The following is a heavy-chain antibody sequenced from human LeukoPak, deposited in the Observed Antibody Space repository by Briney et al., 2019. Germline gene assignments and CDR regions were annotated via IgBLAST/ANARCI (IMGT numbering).Heavy chain of an antibody. CDR2: IYPGDSDT. Sequence: GESLKISCKGSGYSFTSYWIGWVRQMPGKGLEWMGIIYPGDSDTRYSPSFQGQVTISADKSISTAYLQWSSLKASDTAMYYCARHGTIFGVVILDYYCMDVWGKGTTVTVSS. J-gene: IGHJ6*03. CDR3: ARHGTIFGVVILDYYCMDV. V-gene: IGHV5-51*01. CDR1: GYSFTSYW. D-gene: IGHD3-3*01.